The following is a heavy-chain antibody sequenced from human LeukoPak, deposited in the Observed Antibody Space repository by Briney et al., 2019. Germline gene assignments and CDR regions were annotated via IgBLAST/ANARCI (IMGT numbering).Heavy chain of an antibody. Sequence: SVKVSCKASGGTFSSYAISWVRQAPGQGLEWMGRIIPIFGTANYAQKFQGRVTITTDESTSTAYMELSSLRSDDTAVYYCASDCNSANCYTKYWGQGTLVTVSS. CDR3: ASDCNSANCYTKY. J-gene: IGHJ4*02. D-gene: IGHD2-2*02. CDR1: GGTFSSYA. V-gene: IGHV1-69*05. CDR2: IIPIFGTA.